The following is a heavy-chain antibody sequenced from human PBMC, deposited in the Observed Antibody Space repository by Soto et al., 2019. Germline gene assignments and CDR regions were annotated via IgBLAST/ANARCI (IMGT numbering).Heavy chain of an antibody. D-gene: IGHD2-15*01. CDR1: GFTFSSYG. Sequence: GSLVLACAASGFTFSSYGMHWVRQAAGKGLEWVAVIWYDGSNKYYADSVKVRFTISRDNSKNTLYLQMNSLRAEDTAVYYCARVYGGNWYGMDVWGQGTTVTV. CDR2: IWYDGSNK. V-gene: IGHV3-33*01. J-gene: IGHJ6*02. CDR3: ARVYGGNWYGMDV.